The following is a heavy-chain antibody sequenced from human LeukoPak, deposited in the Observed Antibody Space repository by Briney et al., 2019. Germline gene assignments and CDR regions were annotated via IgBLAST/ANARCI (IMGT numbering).Heavy chain of an antibody. D-gene: IGHD2-2*02. CDR1: GYTFTSYG. CDR2: ISAYNGNT. J-gene: IGHJ5*02. Sequence: WASVKVSCKASGYTFTSYGISWVRQAPGQGLEWMGWISAYNGNTNYAQKLQGRATMTTDTSTSTAYMELRSLRSDDTAVYYCARDLFDQLLYPNWFDPWGQGTLVTVSS. V-gene: IGHV1-18*01. CDR3: ARDLFDQLLYPNWFDP.